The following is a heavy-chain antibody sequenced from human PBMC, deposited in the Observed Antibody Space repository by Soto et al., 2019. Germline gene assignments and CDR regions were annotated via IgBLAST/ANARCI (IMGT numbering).Heavy chain of an antibody. CDR1: GFPLSARGVG. V-gene: IGHV2-5*01. Sequence: QITLKESGPTLVKPTQTLTLTCTVSGFPLSARGVGVGWIRQPPGKALEWLAIIYWNDDKRYSPSLKSRLTITKDTSKNQVVLTMTNMDPVDTAKYYCAHSPWGAAPDYWGQETLVTVSS. J-gene: IGHJ4*02. D-gene: IGHD3-16*01. CDR3: AHSPWGAAPDY. CDR2: IYWNDDK.